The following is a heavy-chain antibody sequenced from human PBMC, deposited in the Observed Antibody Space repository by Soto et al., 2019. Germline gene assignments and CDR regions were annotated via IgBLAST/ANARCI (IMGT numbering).Heavy chain of an antibody. CDR3: AREPVGKDDLDV. J-gene: IGHJ6*04. V-gene: IGHV1-8*01. D-gene: IGHD1-1*01. CDR1: GYAFTSFD. CDR2: VNPTSGNT. Sequence: QVQLVQSGAEVKKPGASVKVSCKASGYAFTSFDINWVRQAPGQGLEWMGWVNPTSGNTGYAQKFQGRVTMTRDNSITTAYMELTSLTSEDPAVYYCAREPVGKDDLDVWGKGTTVTVSS.